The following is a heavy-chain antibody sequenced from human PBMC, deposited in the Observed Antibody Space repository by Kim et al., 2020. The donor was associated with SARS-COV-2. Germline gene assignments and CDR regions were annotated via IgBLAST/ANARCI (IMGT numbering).Heavy chain of an antibody. J-gene: IGHJ4*02. V-gene: IGHV3-9*01. D-gene: IGHD6-13*01. Sequence: GGSLRLSCAASGFTFGDYAMHWVRQAPGKGLEWVSGISWNSGSIGYADSVKGRFTISRDNAKNSLYLQMNSLRAEDTALYYCAKDRGPIAAAGFDYWGQGTLVTVSS. CDR1: GFTFGDYA. CDR2: ISWNSGSI. CDR3: AKDRGPIAAAGFDY.